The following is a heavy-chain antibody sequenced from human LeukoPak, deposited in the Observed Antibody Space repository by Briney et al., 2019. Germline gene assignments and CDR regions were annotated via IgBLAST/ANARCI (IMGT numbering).Heavy chain of an antibody. J-gene: IGHJ3*02. CDR3: ATVVGVQPFDI. D-gene: IGHD1-1*01. V-gene: IGHV3-23*01. Sequence: GGSLRLSSATSRFTLRNYGITWLRQGPGKGMECVSIMSGGHGGTHNADPVKGRFTISRDNAKNSLYLQMNSLRAEDTAVYYCATVVGVQPFDIWGQGTMVTVSS. CDR1: RFTLRNYG. CDR2: MSGGHGGT.